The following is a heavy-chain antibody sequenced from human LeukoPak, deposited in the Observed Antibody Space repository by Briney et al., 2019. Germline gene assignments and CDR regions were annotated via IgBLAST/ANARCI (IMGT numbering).Heavy chain of an antibody. CDR2: IKQDGSEK. D-gene: IGHD3-3*02. CDR1: GFIFSIYW. Sequence: GGSLRLSCAASGFIFSIYWMSWLRQAPGKGLEWVANIKQDGSEKYYADSVKGRFTISRDNAKNSLFLQMNSLRAEDTAVYYCARRISGIDAFDIWAQGTMVTVPS. J-gene: IGHJ3*02. V-gene: IGHV3-7*01. CDR3: ARRISGIDAFDI.